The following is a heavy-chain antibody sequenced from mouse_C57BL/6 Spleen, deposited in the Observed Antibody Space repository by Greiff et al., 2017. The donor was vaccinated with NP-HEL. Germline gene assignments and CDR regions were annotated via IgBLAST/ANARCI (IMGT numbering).Heavy chain of an antibody. Sequence: QVQLQQSGPELVKPGASVKISCKASGYAFSSSWMNWVKQRPGKGLEWIGRIYPGDGDTNYNGKFKGKATLTADKSSSTAYMQLSSLTSEDSAVYFCARVYYSNYRAMDYWGQGTSVTVSS. V-gene: IGHV1-82*01. CDR3: ARVYYSNYRAMDY. D-gene: IGHD2-5*01. CDR2: IYPGDGDT. J-gene: IGHJ4*01. CDR1: GYAFSSSW.